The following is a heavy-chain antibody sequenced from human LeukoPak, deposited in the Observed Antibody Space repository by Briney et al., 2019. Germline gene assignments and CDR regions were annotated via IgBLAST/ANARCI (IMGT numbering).Heavy chain of an antibody. Sequence: PSETLSLTCTVSGGSIGSYYWSWIRQPAGKGLEWIGRIYTSGSTNYNPSLKSRVTMSVDTSKNQFSLKLSSVTAADTAVYYCARDFPDYGSGSYFAGFGIVVPHNNWFDPWGQGTLVTVSS. D-gene: IGHD3-10*01. CDR1: GGSIGSYY. CDR2: IYTSGST. V-gene: IGHV4-4*07. J-gene: IGHJ5*02. CDR3: ARDFPDYGSGSYFAGFGIVVPHNNWFDP.